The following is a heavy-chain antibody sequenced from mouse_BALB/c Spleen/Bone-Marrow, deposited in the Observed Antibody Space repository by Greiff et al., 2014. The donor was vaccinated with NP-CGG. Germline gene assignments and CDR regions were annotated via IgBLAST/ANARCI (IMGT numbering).Heavy chain of an antibody. Sequence: QVQLKESGAELVRPGASVKLSCKTSGYILTSYWIHWVQQRSGQGLEWIARIYPGTGSSCYNEKFKGKATLTADKSSSTAYMQLNSLKSEDSAVYFCARTSNPSMDYWGQGTSVTVSS. V-gene: IGHV1-76*01. CDR2: IYPGTGSS. CDR1: GYILTSYW. J-gene: IGHJ4*01. CDR3: ARTSNPSMDY. D-gene: IGHD2-5*01.